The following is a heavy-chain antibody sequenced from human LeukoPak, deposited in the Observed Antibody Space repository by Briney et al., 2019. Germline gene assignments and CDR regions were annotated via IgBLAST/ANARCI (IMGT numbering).Heavy chain of an antibody. Sequence: GGSLRLSCAASGFTFSSYGMHRVRQAPGKGLEWVAVISYDGSNKYYTDSVKGRFTISRDNSKNTLYLQMNSLRAEDTAVYYCAKDDGKLSITMVTPDYWGQGTLVTVSS. CDR1: GFTFSSYG. D-gene: IGHD5-18*01. CDR3: AKDDGKLSITMVTPDY. V-gene: IGHV3-30*18. J-gene: IGHJ4*02. CDR2: ISYDGSNK.